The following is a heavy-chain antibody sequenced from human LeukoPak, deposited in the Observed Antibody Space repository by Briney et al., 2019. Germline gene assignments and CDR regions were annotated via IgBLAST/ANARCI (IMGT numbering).Heavy chain of an antibody. Sequence: SVKVSCKASGGTFSSYAISWVRQAPGHGLEWMGRIIPIFVTANYAQKFRGRVTSTTDESTSTDYMELSSLRSEDTAVYYCARLRGYSGYDLGDYFDYCGQGTLVTDSS. CDR2: IIPIFVTA. V-gene: IGHV1-69*05. D-gene: IGHD5-12*01. CDR3: ARLRGYSGYDLGDYFDY. CDR1: GGTFSSYA. J-gene: IGHJ4*02.